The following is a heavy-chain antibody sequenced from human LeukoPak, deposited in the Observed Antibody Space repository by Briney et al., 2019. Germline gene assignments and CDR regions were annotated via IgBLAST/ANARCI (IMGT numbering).Heavy chain of an antibody. Sequence: PGGSLRLSCAASGFTFSSYAMSWVRQAPGKGLEWVSAISGSGGSTYYADSVKGRFTISRDNSKNTLYLQMNSLRAEDTAVYYCAKRSVAYCSSTSCYAGAFDIWGQGTMVTVSS. V-gene: IGHV3-23*01. CDR3: AKRSVAYCSSTSCYAGAFDI. CDR1: GFTFSSYA. D-gene: IGHD2-2*01. CDR2: ISGSGGST. J-gene: IGHJ3*02.